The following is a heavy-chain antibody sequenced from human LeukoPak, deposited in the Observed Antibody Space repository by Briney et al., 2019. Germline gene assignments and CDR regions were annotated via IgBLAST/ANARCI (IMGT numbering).Heavy chain of an antibody. CDR2: ISAYNGNT. V-gene: IGHV1-18*01. CDR3: ARDLSDFWSGYSAWFDP. Sequence: GASVKVSCKASGYTFTSHGIIWVRQAPGQGLEWMGWISAYNGNTNYAQKLQGRVTMTTDTSTSTAYMELRSLRSDDTAVYYCARDLSDFWSGYSAWFDPWGQGTLVTVSS. CDR1: GYTFTSHG. J-gene: IGHJ5*02. D-gene: IGHD3-3*01.